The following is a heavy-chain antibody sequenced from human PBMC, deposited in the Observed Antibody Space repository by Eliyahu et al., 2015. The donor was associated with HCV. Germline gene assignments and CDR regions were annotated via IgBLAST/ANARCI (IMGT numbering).Heavy chain of an antibody. D-gene: IGHD5/OR15-5a*01. CDR2: ILPGFGSS. CDR1: GGTFRTLS. J-gene: IGHJ1*01. Sequence: QVQLEQSGAEVKKPGSSVKVSCKASGGTFRTLSINWVRQAPGQGLGWMGRILPGFGSSNYAQKFQGRVSITADESTATAYLELNSLTSDDTAIFYCATVRASVTHRAEYFQHWGQGTLVTVS. V-gene: IGHV1-69*01. CDR3: ATVRASVTHRAEYFQH.